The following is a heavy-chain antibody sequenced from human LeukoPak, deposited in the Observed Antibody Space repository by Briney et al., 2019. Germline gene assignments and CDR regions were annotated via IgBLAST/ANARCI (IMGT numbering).Heavy chain of an antibody. V-gene: IGHV3-23*01. CDR2: ICGTANNT. CDR1: GFTLSSDA. Sequence: PGGSLRLSCAASGFTLSSDAMSWVRQAPGKGLEWISTICGTANNTYYADSVRGRLTISRDSSKNTLYLQMNSLRVDDTAIYYCAKAGRASCYDRLDFWGQGTLVTASS. D-gene: IGHD2-2*01. J-gene: IGHJ4*02. CDR3: AKAGRASCYDRLDF.